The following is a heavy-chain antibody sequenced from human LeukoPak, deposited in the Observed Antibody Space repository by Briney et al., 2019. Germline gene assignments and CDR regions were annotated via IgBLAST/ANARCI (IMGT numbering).Heavy chain of an antibody. CDR1: GGSISSYY. J-gene: IGHJ3*02. D-gene: IGHD1-26*01. CDR2: IYTSGST. V-gene: IGHV4-4*07. Sequence: PSETLSLTCTVSGGSISSYYWSWIRQPAGKGLEWIGRIYTSGSTNYNPSLKSRVTISVDTSKNQFSLKLSSVTAADTAVYYCARLPRPPGAGDAFDIWGQGTMVTVSS. CDR3: ARLPRPPGAGDAFDI.